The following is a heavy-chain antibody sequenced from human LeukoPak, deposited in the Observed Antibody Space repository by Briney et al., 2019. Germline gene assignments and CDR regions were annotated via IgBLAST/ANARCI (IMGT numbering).Heavy chain of an antibody. CDR1: GITFSSYG. CDR2: ISSTGGTT. D-gene: IGHD2-15*01. J-gene: IGHJ6*03. CDR3: AKNVDRGAYCTGGTCYPYFYYYMDV. V-gene: IGHV3-23*01. Sequence: PGGSLRLSCAASGITFSSYGMSWVRQAPGKGLEWVSSISSTGGTTYYADSVKGRFTISRDNSKNTLYLQMNSLRAEDKAIYYCAKNVDRGAYCTGGTCYPYFYYYMDVWGKGTTVTI.